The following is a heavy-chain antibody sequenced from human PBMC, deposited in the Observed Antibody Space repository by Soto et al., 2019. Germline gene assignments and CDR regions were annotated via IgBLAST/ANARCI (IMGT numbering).Heavy chain of an antibody. Sequence: SETLSLTCTVSGGSISSGGYYWSWIRQHPGKGLEWIGYIYYSGSTYYNPSLKSRVTISVDTSKNQFSLKLSSVTAADTAVYYCARDLRGTTYYYDSSGLDFWGQGTLVTVSS. D-gene: IGHD3-22*01. CDR2: IYYSGST. J-gene: IGHJ4*02. CDR1: GGSISSGGYY. V-gene: IGHV4-31*03. CDR3: ARDLRGTTYYYDSSGLDF.